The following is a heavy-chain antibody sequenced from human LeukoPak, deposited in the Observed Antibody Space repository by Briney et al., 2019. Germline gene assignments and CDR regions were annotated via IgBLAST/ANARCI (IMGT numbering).Heavy chain of an antibody. D-gene: IGHD1-26*01. J-gene: IGHJ4*02. CDR3: ARAVGPKGLASFDY. V-gene: IGHV4-39*07. Sequence: SETLSLTCTVSGASISTIISYWGWIRQTPGKGLEWIGSIYYSGSTNYNPSLKSRVTISVDTSKNQFSLKLSSVTAADTAVYYCARAVGPKGLASFDYWGQGTLVTVSS. CDR2: IYYSGST. CDR1: GASISTIISY.